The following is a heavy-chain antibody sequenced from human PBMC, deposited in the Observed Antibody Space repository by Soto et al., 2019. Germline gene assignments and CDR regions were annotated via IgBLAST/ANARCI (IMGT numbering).Heavy chain of an antibody. CDR1: GIPVSSNY. J-gene: IGHJ6*01. D-gene: IGHD3-10*01. Sequence: EVQLVESGGGLVQPGGSLRLSCVASGIPVSSNYMTWVRQAPGKGLEWVSVLHSGGDTFYADSVKGRFTISRHDSTNTLFLRMNSLPAEDTAGYYCAREGPYYYASRMDVW. CDR2: LHSGGDT. V-gene: IGHV3-53*04. CDR3: AREGPYYYASRMDV.